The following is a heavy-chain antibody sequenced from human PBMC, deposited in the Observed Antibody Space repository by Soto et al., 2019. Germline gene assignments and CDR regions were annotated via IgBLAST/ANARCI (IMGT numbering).Heavy chain of an antibody. V-gene: IGHV3-30*18. D-gene: IGHD4-17*01. CDR1: GFTFSSNG. Sequence: PGGSLRLSCAVSGFTFSSNGMHWVRQAPGKGLEWVAVLSYDGRIKYYADSVKGRFAISRDNSKNTLYLQMDSLTVADTAVYYCAKESYGAGPFDHLGQGTLVTVSS. CDR2: LSYDGRIK. CDR3: AKESYGAGPFDH. J-gene: IGHJ4*02.